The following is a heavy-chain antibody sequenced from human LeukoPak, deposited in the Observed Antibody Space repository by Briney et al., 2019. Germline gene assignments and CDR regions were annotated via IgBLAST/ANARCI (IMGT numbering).Heavy chain of an antibody. Sequence: SVKVSCKASGGTFSSYAISWVRQAPGQGLEWMGGIIPIFGTANYAQEFQGRVTITTDESTSTAYMELSSLRSEDTAVYYCARGPAVAGRTRYSYMDVWGKGTTVTASS. J-gene: IGHJ6*03. CDR2: IIPIFGTA. CDR3: ARGPAVAGRTRYSYMDV. D-gene: IGHD6-19*01. CDR1: GGTFSSYA. V-gene: IGHV1-69*05.